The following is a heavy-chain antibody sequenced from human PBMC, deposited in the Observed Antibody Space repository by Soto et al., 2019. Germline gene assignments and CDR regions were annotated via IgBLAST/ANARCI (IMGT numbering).Heavy chain of an antibody. CDR3: AKKGGGDYVLGY. CDR1: GFSLSTNGVG. J-gene: IGHJ1*01. D-gene: IGHD4-17*01. V-gene: IGHV2-5*02. Sequence: QITLKESGPTLVKPTQPLTLTCTFSGFSLSTNGVGVGSIRQPPGKALEWLALIYWDDSKHYSPSLKSRLTITKDTSRNQVVLTMTNMDPVDTATYYCAKKGGGDYVLGYWGQGTLVNVS. CDR2: IYWDDSK.